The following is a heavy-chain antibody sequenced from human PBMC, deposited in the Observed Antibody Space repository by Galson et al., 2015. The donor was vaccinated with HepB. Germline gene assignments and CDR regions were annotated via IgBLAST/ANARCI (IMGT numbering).Heavy chain of an antibody. CDR2: ISYDGSHN. V-gene: IGHV3-30-3*01. D-gene: IGHD6-13*01. CDR1: GFTFNTYT. CDR3: ARDPSSAWGTWYFFDF. Sequence: SLRLSGLAPGFTFNTYTMHGVRLAPDEGLECVALISYDGSHNYYADSVKGRFTIPRDNSNNALYLQMNSLRTEDKAVYYCARDPSSAWGTWYFFDFWGQGTLVTVSS. J-gene: IGHJ4*02.